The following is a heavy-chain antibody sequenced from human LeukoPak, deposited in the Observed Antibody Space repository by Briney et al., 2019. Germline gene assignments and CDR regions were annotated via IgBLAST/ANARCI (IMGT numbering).Heavy chain of an antibody. CDR2: INSDGSNT. J-gene: IGHJ4*02. CDR3: TRTYYYESSGYCGY. D-gene: IGHD3-22*01. Sequence: GGSLRLSCAGSGFTFSGYWKHWVRHAPGKGLVLVSRINSDGSNTNYADSVKGRFTISRDNAKNTLYLQMNSLRADDTAVYYCTRTYYYESSGYCGYWGQGTLVTVSS. V-gene: IGHV3-74*01. CDR1: GFTFSGYW.